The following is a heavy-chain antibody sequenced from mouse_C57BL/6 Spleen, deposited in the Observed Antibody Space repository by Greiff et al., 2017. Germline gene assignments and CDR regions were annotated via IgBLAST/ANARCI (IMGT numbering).Heavy chain of an antibody. CDR3: ARSNWDVRGLCY. CDR1: GYTFTSYW. V-gene: IGHV1-61*01. J-gene: IGHJ2*01. Sequence: QVQLQQPGAELVRPGSSVKLSCKASGYTFTSYWMDWVKQRPGQGLEWIGNIYPSDSETHYNQKFKDKATLTVDKSSSTAYMRLSSLTSEDSAVYYCARSNWDVRGLCYWGQGTTLTVSS. CDR2: IYPSDSET. D-gene: IGHD4-1*01.